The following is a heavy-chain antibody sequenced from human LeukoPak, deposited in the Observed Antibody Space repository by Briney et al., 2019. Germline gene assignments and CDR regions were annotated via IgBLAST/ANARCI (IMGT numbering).Heavy chain of an antibody. V-gene: IGHV3-7*03. CDR1: GFTFSSYW. D-gene: IGHD6-19*01. CDR2: IKQDGSEK. Sequence: GSLRLSCAASGFTFSSYWMSWVRQAPGKGLEWVANIKQDGSEKYYVDSVKGRFTISRDNAKNTLYLQMNSLRAEDTAVYYCAKDSGGWYLGSLDYWGQGTLVTVSS. CDR3: AKDSGGWYLGSLDY. J-gene: IGHJ4*02.